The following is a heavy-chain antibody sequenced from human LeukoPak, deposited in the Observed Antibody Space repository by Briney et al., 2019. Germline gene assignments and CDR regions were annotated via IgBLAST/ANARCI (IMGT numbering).Heavy chain of an antibody. J-gene: IGHJ4*02. CDR3: ARSGGTFRDY. CDR2: ISASGGVP. V-gene: IGHV3-23*01. Sequence: PGGSLRLSCAASGFTFSSYGMSWVRQAPGKGLEWVSGISASGGVPYYTDSVKGRFTISRDNSKNTPYLQMNSLRAEDTAFYYCARSGGTFRDYWGQGTLVTVSS. D-gene: IGHD3-3*01. CDR1: GFTFSSYG.